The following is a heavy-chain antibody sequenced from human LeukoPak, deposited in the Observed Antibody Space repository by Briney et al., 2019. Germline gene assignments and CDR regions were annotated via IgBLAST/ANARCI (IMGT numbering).Heavy chain of an antibody. V-gene: IGHV1-58*01. D-gene: IGHD5-18*01. CDR3: AVAVGYSYGPH. J-gene: IGHJ4*02. Sequence: GTSVKVSCKASGFTFTSSAVQWVRQARGQRLEWIGWIVVGSGNTNYAQKFQERVTITRDMSTSTAYMELSSLRSEDTAVYYCAVAVGYSYGPHWGQGTLVTVSS. CDR1: GFTFTSSA. CDR2: IVVGSGNT.